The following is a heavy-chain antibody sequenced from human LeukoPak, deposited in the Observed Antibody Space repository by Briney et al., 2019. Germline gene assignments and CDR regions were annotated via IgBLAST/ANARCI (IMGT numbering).Heavy chain of an antibody. CDR1: GFIFSTYA. CDR2: ISYDGSNT. V-gene: IGHV3-30-3*01. CDR3: AKDGVILAPGESWYMDV. Sequence: GGSERLSCAASGFIFSTYAMHWVRQAPGKGLEWVAVISYDGSNTYYADSVKGRFTISRDNSKNTLYLQMNSLRAEDTAVYYCAKDGVILAPGESWYMDVWGSGTPVTVSS. D-gene: IGHD3-10*01. J-gene: IGHJ6*03.